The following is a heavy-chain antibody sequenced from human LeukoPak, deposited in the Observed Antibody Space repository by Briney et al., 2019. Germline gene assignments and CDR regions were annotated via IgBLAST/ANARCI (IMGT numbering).Heavy chain of an antibody. V-gene: IGHV4-59*12. CDR2: IYYSGST. Sequence: SETLSLTCTVSGGSISSYYWSWIRQPPGKGLEWIGYIYYSGSTNYNPSLKSRVTISVDTSKNQFSLKLSSVTAADTAVYYCARDQSVTPVTTKATFDYWGQGTLVTVSS. J-gene: IGHJ4*02. CDR1: GGSISSYY. D-gene: IGHD4-17*01. CDR3: ARDQSVTPVTTKATFDY.